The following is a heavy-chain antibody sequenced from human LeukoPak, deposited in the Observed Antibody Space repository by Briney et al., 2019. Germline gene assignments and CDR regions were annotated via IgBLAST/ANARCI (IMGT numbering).Heavy chain of an antibody. Sequence: SETLSLTCTVSGASFNSDDQYGNWIRHSPGKGLEWIGSIHPSGMLYNNPSLESPVTMSRDTSKNQFSLNLNSVTAADTAVYFCSRGLDSRKLGYWGQGILVTVSS. CDR3: SRGLDSRKLGY. V-gene: IGHV4-31*01. CDR2: IHPSGML. D-gene: IGHD3-22*01. J-gene: IGHJ4*02. CDR1: GASFNSDDQY.